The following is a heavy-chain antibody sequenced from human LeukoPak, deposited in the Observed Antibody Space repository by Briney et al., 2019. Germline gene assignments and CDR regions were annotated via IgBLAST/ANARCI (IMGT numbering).Heavy chain of an antibody. CDR3: AKDRCSNGVGCYYYYMDV. D-gene: IGHD2-8*01. CDR2: IRYDGSNK. CDR1: GFTFSSYG. Sequence: PGGSLRLSCAASGFTFSSYGMHWVRQAPGKGLEWVAFIRYDGSNKYHADSVKGRFSISRDSSKNILYLQMNSPRAEDTAVYYCAKDRCSNGVGCYYYYMDVWGKGTTVTISS. J-gene: IGHJ6*03. V-gene: IGHV3-30*02.